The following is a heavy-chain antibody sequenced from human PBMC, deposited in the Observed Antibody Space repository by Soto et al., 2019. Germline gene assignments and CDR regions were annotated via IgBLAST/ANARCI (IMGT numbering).Heavy chain of an antibody. V-gene: IGHV6-1*01. CDR3: ARQIAATGTAGTFDY. Sequence: QVQLQQSGPGLVKRSQTLSLTCAISGDSVSSNSAAWTWIRQSPSRGLEWLGRTYYRSTWSNDYALSVKSRITINPDTSNNQFSLHLNSVTPEDTAVYYCARQIAATGTAGTFDYWGQGTLVTVSS. D-gene: IGHD6-13*01. J-gene: IGHJ4*02. CDR1: GDSVSSNSAA. CDR2: TYYRSTWSN.